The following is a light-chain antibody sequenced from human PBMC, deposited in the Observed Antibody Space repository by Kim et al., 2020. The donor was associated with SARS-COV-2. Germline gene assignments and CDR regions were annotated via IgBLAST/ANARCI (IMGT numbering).Light chain of an antibody. V-gene: IGKV3-15*01. J-gene: IGKJ1*01. CDR1: QSVGSN. CDR2: GTS. CDR3: QQYHSWPQT. Sequence: EILMTQSPATLSVSPGERATLSCRASQSVGSNLAWYQQKPCQAPRLLIYGTSTRDTGIPARFSGSGSGTDFTLTISSLQSEDFAAYYCQQYHSWPQTFGRGTKVDIK.